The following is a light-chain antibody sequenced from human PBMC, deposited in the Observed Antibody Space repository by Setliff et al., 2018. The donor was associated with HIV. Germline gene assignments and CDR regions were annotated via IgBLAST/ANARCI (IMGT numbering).Light chain of an antibody. J-gene: IGLJ1*01. CDR3: CSNTGSNTYV. CDR2: QAT. CDR1: SSDIGRYNL. Sequence: QSALTQPASVSGSPGQSITISCTGTSSDIGRYNLVSWYQQYPGKAPKLMIYQATKRPSGVSNRFSGSKSGNTASLTISGLQAEDEADYYCCSNTGSNTYVFGSGTKVTDL. V-gene: IGLV2-23*01.